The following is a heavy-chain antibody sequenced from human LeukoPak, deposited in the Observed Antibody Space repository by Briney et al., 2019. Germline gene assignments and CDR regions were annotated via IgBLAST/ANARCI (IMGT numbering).Heavy chain of an antibody. CDR1: GFTFNSYA. Sequence: GGSLRLSCAASGFTFNSYAMSWVRQAPGKGLEWVSSISSRSNYIYLADSLKGRFTISRDNAKNSLYLQMNSLRAEDTAMYYCARDRAVYSDSRGYYPDAFDIWGQGAMVTVSS. CDR3: ARDRAVYSDSRGYYPDAFDI. D-gene: IGHD3-22*01. V-gene: IGHV3-21*01. CDR2: ISSRSNYI. J-gene: IGHJ3*02.